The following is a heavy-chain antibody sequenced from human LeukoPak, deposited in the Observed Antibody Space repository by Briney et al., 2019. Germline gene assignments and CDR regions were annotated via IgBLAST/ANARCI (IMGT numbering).Heavy chain of an antibody. CDR1: GGSFSGYY. J-gene: IGHJ5*02. CDR2: INHSGST. V-gene: IGHV4-34*01. CDR3: ARVKTIGWFDP. Sequence: SETLSLTCAVYGGSFSGYYWSWIRQPPGKGLEWIGEINHSGSTYYNPSLKSRVTISVDMSKNQFSLKLSSVTAADTAVYYCARVKTIGWFDPWGQGTLVTVSS. D-gene: IGHD4/OR15-4a*01.